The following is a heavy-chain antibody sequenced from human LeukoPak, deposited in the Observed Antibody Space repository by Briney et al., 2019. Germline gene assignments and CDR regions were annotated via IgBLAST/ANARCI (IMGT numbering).Heavy chain of an antibody. CDR3: ARDYPHRHFDY. CDR2: IKPKSGDT. J-gene: IGHJ4*02. V-gene: IGHV1-2*02. CDR1: GYTLTDYW. Sequence: ASVKVSCKASGYTLTDYWMHWVRQAPGQGLEWMGFIKPKSGDTQFAQEFRGRVTMTRDTSISTVYMELTNLRSGDTAVYYCARDYPHRHFDYWGQGTLVTVSS. D-gene: IGHD3-16*02.